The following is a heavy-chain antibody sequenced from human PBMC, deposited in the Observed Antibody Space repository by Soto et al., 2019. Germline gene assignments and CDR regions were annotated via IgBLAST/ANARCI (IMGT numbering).Heavy chain of an antibody. CDR2: INAGNGNT. CDR1: GDAFTSYA. V-gene: IGHV1-3*01. Sequence: ASVKVSCKASGDAFTSYAMHWVRQAPGQRLEWMGWINAGNGNTKYSQKFQGRVTITRDTSASTAYMELSSLRSEDTAVYYCARVLWFGELLSWFDPWGQGTLVTVSS. J-gene: IGHJ5*02. CDR3: ARVLWFGELLSWFDP. D-gene: IGHD3-10*01.